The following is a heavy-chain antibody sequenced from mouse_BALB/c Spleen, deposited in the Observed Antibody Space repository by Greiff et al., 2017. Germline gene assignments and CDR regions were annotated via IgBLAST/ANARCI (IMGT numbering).Heavy chain of an antibody. D-gene: IGHD3-2*01. V-gene: IGHV2-2*02. J-gene: IGHJ3*01. CDR1: GFSLTSYG. CDR3: ARDSSGLFAY. CDR2: IWSGGST. Sequence: VMLVESGPGLVQPSQSLSITCTVSGFSLTSYGVHWVRQSPGKGLEWLGVIWSGGSTDYNAAFISRLSISKDNSKSQVFFKMNSLQANDTAIYYCARDSSGLFAYWGQGTLVTVSA.